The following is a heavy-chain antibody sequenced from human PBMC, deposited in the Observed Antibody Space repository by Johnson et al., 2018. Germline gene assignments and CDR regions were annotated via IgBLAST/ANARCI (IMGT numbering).Heavy chain of an antibody. V-gene: IGHV3-48*01. D-gene: IGHD3-3*02. J-gene: IGHJ6*03. Sequence: EVQLLESGGGLVQPGGTLRISCAASGFSFGSYSMSWVRQAPGKGLEWLSYISSSSSSIYYADSVKGRFTVSRDNAKNSLFLQMNSLRAEETAVYSCARVISFFYYYMDVWGKGTTVTVSS. CDR2: ISSSSSSI. CDR1: GFSFGSYS. CDR3: ARVISFFYYYMDV.